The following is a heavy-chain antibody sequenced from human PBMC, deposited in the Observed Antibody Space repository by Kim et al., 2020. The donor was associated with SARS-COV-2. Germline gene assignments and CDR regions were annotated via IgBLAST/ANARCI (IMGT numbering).Heavy chain of an antibody. J-gene: IGHJ4*02. CDR3: ARGSKHFDY. Sequence: SKQYYADAVKGRFTSSRDNSKTTLYLQMNSLRAEDTAVYYCARGSKHFDYWGQGTLVTVSS. V-gene: IGHV3-33*01. CDR2: SKQ.